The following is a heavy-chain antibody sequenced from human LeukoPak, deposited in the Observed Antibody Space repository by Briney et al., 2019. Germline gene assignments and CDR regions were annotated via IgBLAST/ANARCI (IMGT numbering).Heavy chain of an antibody. J-gene: IGHJ4*02. CDR3: AKDAQRGFDYSNSLEY. CDR1: GFIFSHYG. D-gene: IGHD4-11*01. V-gene: IGHV3-33*06. Sequence: GGSLRLSCAASGFIFSHYGMHWVRQAPGKGLEWVAVIWHDGSSKYYADSVKGRFTISRDNSENTVYLQMNSLRAEDTAVYYCAKDAQRGFDYSNSLEYWGQGDLVAVSS. CDR2: IWHDGSSK.